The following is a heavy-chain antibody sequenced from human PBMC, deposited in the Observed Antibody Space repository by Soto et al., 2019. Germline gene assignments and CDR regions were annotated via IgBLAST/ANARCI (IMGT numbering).Heavy chain of an antibody. V-gene: IGHV5-51*01. CDR3: ASSSYGTYYYYGMDV. J-gene: IGHJ6*02. Sequence: GASLKISCKGSGYSFTSYWIGWVRQMPGKGLEWMGIIYPGNSDTRYSPSFQGQVTMSADKSISTAYLQWSSLKASDTAMYYCASSSYGTYYYYGMDVWGQGTTVPVSS. CDR1: GYSFTSYW. D-gene: IGHD5-18*01. CDR2: IYPGNSDT.